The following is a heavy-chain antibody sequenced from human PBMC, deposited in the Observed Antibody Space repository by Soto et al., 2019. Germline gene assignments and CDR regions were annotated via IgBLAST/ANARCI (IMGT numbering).Heavy chain of an antibody. V-gene: IGHV4-59*01. D-gene: IGHD3-3*01. J-gene: IGHJ3*02. Sequence: PSETLSLTCTVSGGSISSYYWSWIRQPPGKGLEWIGYIYYSGSTNYNPSLKSRVTISVDTSKNQFSLKLSSVTAADTAVYYCARVNTELRFSQWVPDAFDIWGQGTMVTVSS. CDR3: ARVNTELRFSQWVPDAFDI. CDR2: IYYSGST. CDR1: GGSISSYY.